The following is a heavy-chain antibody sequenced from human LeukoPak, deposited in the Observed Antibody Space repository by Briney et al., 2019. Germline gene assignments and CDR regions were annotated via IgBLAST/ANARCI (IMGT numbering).Heavy chain of an antibody. CDR1: GFTVSSNY. CDR2: VYSGGST. J-gene: IGHJ3*02. CDR3: ARQSRYCSSTSCPRGAFDI. Sequence: GGSLRLSCAASGFTVSSNYMSWVRRAPGKGLEWVSVVYSGGSTYYAYSVKGRFTISRDNSKNMLYLQMNSLRAEDTAVYYCARQSRYCSSTSCPRGAFDIWGQGTMVTVSS. D-gene: IGHD2-2*01. V-gene: IGHV3-66*02.